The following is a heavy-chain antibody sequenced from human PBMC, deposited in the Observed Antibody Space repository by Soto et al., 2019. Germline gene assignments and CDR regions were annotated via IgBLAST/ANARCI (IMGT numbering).Heavy chain of an antibody. CDR3: AKGGDYVWGSYRYRALYYFDY. D-gene: IGHD3-16*02. V-gene: IGHV3-23*01. J-gene: IGHJ4*02. Sequence: EVQLLESGGGLVQPGGSLRLSCAASGFTFSSYAMSWVRQAPGKGLEWVSAISGSGGSTYYADSVKGRFTISRDNSKNPLYLQMNSLRAEDPAVYYCAKGGDYVWGSYRYRALYYFDYWGQGTLVTVSS. CDR2: ISGSGGST. CDR1: GFTFSSYA.